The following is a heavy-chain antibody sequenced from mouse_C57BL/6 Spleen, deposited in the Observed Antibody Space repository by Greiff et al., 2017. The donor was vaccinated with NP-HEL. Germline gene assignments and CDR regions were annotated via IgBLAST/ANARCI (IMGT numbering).Heavy chain of an antibody. V-gene: IGHV1-64*01. J-gene: IGHJ4*01. Sequence: QVQLQQPGAELVKPGASVKLSCTASGYTFTSYWMHWVKQRPGQGLEWIGMIHPNSGSTNYNEKFKSKATLTVDKSSSTAYMQLSSLTSEDSAVYYCARGLFDDDGDYYALDYWGQGTSVTVSS. CDR2: IHPNSGST. D-gene: IGHD2-4*01. CDR3: ARGLFDDDGDYYALDY. CDR1: GYTFTSYW.